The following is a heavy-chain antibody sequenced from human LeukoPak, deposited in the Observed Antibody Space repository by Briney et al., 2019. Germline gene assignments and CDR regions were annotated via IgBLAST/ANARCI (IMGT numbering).Heavy chain of an antibody. CDR2: IGGSGGST. Sequence: GGSLRLSCAASGFTFSTYAMSWVRQAPGKVLEWVSAIGGSGGSTYYADSVKGRFTISRDNSKNTLYLQMNSLRAEDTAVYYCAKLPSSGWNYFDYWGQGTLVTVSS. CDR3: AKLPSSGWNYFDY. CDR1: GFTFSTYA. V-gene: IGHV3-23*01. D-gene: IGHD6-19*01. J-gene: IGHJ4*02.